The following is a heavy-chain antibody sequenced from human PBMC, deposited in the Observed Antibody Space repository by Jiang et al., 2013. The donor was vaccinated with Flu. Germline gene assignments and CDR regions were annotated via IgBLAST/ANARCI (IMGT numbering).Heavy chain of an antibody. J-gene: IGHJ2*01. CDR1: GFTFSSYA. V-gene: IGHV3-23*01. CDR3: AKPLSTYVINYYFDL. D-gene: IGHD4-11*01. CDR2: ISGDSETT. Sequence: VQLLESGGDLIQPGGSLRLSCAASGFTFSSYAMTWVRQAPGKGLEWVSSISGDSETTYYSDSVRGRFTISRDNSKNTLSLQMNSLRAEDTAVYYCAKPLSTYVINYYFDLWGRGTLVTVSS.